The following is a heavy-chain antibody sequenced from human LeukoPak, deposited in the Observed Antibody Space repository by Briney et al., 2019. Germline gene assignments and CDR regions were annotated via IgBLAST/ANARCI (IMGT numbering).Heavy chain of an antibody. Sequence: SETLSLTCTVSGYSISSGYYWGWIRQPPGKGLEWIASIYYSGSTYYNPSLKSRVTISLDTSKNQFSLKLSSVTAADTAVYYCASLTYYDSSGYLYHFDYWGQGTLVTVSS. V-gene: IGHV4-38-2*02. CDR3: ASLTYYDSSGYLYHFDY. CDR2: IYYSGST. D-gene: IGHD3-22*01. J-gene: IGHJ4*02. CDR1: GYSISSGYY.